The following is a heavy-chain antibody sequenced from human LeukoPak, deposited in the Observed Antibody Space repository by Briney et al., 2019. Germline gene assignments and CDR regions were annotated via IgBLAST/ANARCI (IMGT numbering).Heavy chain of an antibody. D-gene: IGHD5-18*01. CDR1: GYTFTSYA. CDR3: ARDRGVDTAMVYIDY. CDR2: INAGNGNT. Sequence: ASVKVSCKASGYTFTSYAMHWVRQAPGQRLEWMGWINAGNGNTKYSQKFQGRVTTTRDTSASTAYMELSSLRSEDTAVYYCARDRGVDTAMVYIDYWGQGTLVTVSS. V-gene: IGHV1-3*01. J-gene: IGHJ4*02.